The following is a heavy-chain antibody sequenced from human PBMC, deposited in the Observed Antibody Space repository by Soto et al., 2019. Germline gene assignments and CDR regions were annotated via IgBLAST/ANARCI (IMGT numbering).Heavy chain of an antibody. J-gene: IGHJ4*02. CDR3: AKPVSMVVVALFDY. Sequence: GGSLRLSCAASGFTFSTYAMSWVRQAPGKGLEWVSAIGGSGDDTYYADSVKGRFTISRDNSKNTLYLQMNSLRAEDTAAYYCAKPVSMVVVALFDYWGQGTLVTVSS. CDR2: IGGSGDDT. V-gene: IGHV3-23*01. D-gene: IGHD2-15*01. CDR1: GFTFSTYA.